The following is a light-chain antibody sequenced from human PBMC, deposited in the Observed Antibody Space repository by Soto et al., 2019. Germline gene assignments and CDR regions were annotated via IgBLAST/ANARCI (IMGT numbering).Light chain of an antibody. CDR2: EVT. CDR3: SSYAGSNTVI. J-gene: IGLJ2*01. CDR1: NSDVGGYNY. V-gene: IGLV2-8*01. Sequence: QSVLTQPPSASGSPGQSVTISCSGTNSDVGGYNYVSWYQLHPDRAPKVMIYEVTKRPSGVPDRFSGSKSGNMASLTVSGLQAEDEGDYYCSSYAGSNTVIFGGGTKVTVL.